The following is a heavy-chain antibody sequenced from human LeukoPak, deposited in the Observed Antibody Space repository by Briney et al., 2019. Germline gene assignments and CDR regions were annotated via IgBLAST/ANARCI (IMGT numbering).Heavy chain of an antibody. CDR2: ISGSGGST. CDR1: GFTFSSYG. CDR3: AKGTCLGELSLVWFDY. J-gene: IGHJ4*02. Sequence: PGGTLRLSCAASGFTFSSYGMNWVRQAPGKGLEWVSGISGSGGSTCYADSVKGRFTISRDNSKNTLDLQTNSLRAEDTALYYCAKGTCLGELSLVWFDYWGQGTLVTVSS. V-gene: IGHV3-23*01. D-gene: IGHD3-16*02.